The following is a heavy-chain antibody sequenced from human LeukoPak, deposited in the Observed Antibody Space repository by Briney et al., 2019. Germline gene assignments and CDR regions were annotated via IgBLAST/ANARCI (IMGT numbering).Heavy chain of an antibody. V-gene: IGHV4-59*08. CDR3: ARRKRGSGGPFDY. D-gene: IGHD6-19*01. Sequence: SETPSLTCDVSGASISNKFWSWIRHPPGKGLEWIGYISYTGTTNYNPSLQSRVTISVDTSKKQFSLELSSVTAADTAIYFCARRKRGSGGPFDYWGQGTLVTVSS. CDR2: ISYTGTT. CDR1: GASISNKF. J-gene: IGHJ4*02.